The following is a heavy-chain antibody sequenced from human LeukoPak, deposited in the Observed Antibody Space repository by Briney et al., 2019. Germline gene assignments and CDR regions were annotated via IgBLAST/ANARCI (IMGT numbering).Heavy chain of an antibody. CDR3: ASYPRYISSPPFDY. CDR1: GYTFTGYY. Sequence: ASVKVSCKASGYTFTGYYMHWVRQAPGQGLEWMGWINPNSGGTNYAQKFQGRVTMTRDTTISTAYMELSRLTFDDTAVYYCASYPRYISSPPFDYWGQGTLVTVSS. J-gene: IGHJ4*02. D-gene: IGHD5-12*01. V-gene: IGHV1-2*02. CDR2: INPNSGGT.